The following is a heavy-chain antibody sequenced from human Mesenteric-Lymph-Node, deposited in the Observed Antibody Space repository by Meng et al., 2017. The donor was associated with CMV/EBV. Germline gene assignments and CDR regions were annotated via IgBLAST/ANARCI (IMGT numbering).Heavy chain of an antibody. CDR1: GFTVNGYG. V-gene: IGHV3-30*18. CDR2: IFDDGSNT. Sequence: GGSLRLSCAASGFTVNGYGIHWVRQVPGKGLEWVAIIFDDGSNTYYADFGKGRFTISRDTSKNTVYLQMNSLRAEDSALYYCAKVGFRDLIENYFDDWGRGTLVTVSS. J-gene: IGHJ4*02. CDR3: AKVGFRDLIENYFDD. D-gene: IGHD3-10*01.